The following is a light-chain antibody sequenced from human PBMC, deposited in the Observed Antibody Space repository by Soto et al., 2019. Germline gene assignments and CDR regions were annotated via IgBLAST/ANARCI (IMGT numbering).Light chain of an antibody. J-gene: IGKJ1*01. CDR3: QQYNNWLWT. CDR2: GAS. CDR1: QSVSSN. Sequence: LVMTQSPGALYLSPGERVTCSCRASQSVSSNLAWYQQKPGQAPRLLIYGASTRATGIPARFGGSGSGTEFTLTISSLQSEDFAVYYCQQYNNWLWTFGQGTKVDIK. V-gene: IGKV3-15*01.